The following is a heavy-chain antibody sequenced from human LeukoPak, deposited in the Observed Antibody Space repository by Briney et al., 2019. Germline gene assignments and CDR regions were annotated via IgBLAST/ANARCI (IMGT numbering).Heavy chain of an antibody. Sequence: ASVKVSCKASGYTFTGYYMHWVRQAPGQGLEWMGWINPNSGGTNYAQKFQGRVTMTEDTSTDTAYMELSSLRSEDTAVYYCATDLVGTHAFDIWGQGTMVTVSS. CDR2: INPNSGGT. V-gene: IGHV1-2*02. J-gene: IGHJ3*02. D-gene: IGHD2-2*01. CDR3: ATDLVGTHAFDI. CDR1: GYTFTGYY.